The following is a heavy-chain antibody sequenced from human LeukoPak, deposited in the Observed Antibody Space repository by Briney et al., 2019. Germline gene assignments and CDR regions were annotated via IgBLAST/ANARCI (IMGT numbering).Heavy chain of an antibody. V-gene: IGHV3-66*01. CDR3: ARGPSGYRNT. CDR1: GFTFSSYS. Sequence: PGGSLRLSCAASGFTFSSYSMNWVRQAPGKGLEWVSLIYSGGSTYYADSVKGRFTISRDNSKNTLYLQMNSLRAEDTAVYYCARGPSGYRNTGGQGTLVTVSS. J-gene: IGHJ4*02. D-gene: IGHD5-12*01. CDR2: IYSGGST.